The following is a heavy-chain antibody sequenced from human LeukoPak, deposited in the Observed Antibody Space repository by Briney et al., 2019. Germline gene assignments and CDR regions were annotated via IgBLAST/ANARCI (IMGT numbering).Heavy chain of an antibody. V-gene: IGHV3-53*01. J-gene: IGHJ4*02. D-gene: IGHD2-15*01. Sequence: GGSLRLSCVVSGFTVSSNYLTWVRQAPGKGLEWVSVIYTGGSTYYADSVKGRFTISRDNSKNTLYLQMNSLRVEDTAVYYCASQVVARGFDYWGQRTLVTVSS. CDR3: ASQVVARGFDY. CDR2: IYTGGST. CDR1: GFTVSSNY.